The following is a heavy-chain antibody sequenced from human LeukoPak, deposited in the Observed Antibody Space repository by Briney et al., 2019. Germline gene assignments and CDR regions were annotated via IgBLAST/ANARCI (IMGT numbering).Heavy chain of an antibody. Sequence: GGSLRLSCAASGFTFSSYNMNWVRQAPGKGLEWVGRIKSKTDGGTTDYAAPVKGRFTISRDDSKNTLYLQMNSLKTEDTAVYYCTTDEGSGSLTDAFDIWGQGTMVTVSS. CDR1: GFTFSSYN. J-gene: IGHJ3*02. V-gene: IGHV3-15*01. D-gene: IGHD1-26*01. CDR3: TTDEGSGSLTDAFDI. CDR2: IKSKTDGGTT.